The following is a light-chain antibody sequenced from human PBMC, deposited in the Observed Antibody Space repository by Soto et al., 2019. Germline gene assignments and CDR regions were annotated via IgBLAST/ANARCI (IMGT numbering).Light chain of an antibody. CDR3: QQYGSAPT. CDR2: GAS. Sequence: EIVLTQSPGTLSLSPGERATLSCRASQSVSSSYLAWYQQKPGQAPRLLIYGASSRATGIPDRFSGSGSGTDLTLTISRLEPEDFAVYYCQQYGSAPTLGQGTKVEIK. J-gene: IGKJ1*01. CDR1: QSVSSSY. V-gene: IGKV3-20*01.